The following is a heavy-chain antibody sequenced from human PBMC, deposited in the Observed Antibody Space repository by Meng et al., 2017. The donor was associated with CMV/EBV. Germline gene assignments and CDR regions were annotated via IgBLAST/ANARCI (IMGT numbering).Heavy chain of an antibody. V-gene: IGHV4-39*07. J-gene: IGHJ6*02. CDR3: ARDGSSSVYYYYGMDV. CDR1: GGSISSSSYY. D-gene: IGHD6-6*01. Sequence: SETLSLTCTVSGGSISSSSYYWGWIRQPPGKGLEWIGSIYYSGGTYYNPSLKSRVTISVDTSKNQFSLKLSSVTAADTAVYYCARDGSSSVYYYYGMDVWGQGTTVTVSS. CDR2: IYYSGGT.